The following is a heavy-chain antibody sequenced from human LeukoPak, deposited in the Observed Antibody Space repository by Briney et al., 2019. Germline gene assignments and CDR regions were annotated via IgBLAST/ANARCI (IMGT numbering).Heavy chain of an antibody. D-gene: IGHD1-1*01. Sequence: ASETLSLTCPVSGGSVSSYYWRWVRLPPGKGMEWIRYIYTSGSTNYNPSLKSRVTISVDTSKNQFSLKLSSVTAADTAVYYCARRNGPSGFDPWGQGTLVTVSS. CDR1: GGSVSSYY. J-gene: IGHJ5*02. V-gene: IGHV4-4*09. CDR2: IYTSGST. CDR3: ARRNGPSGFDP.